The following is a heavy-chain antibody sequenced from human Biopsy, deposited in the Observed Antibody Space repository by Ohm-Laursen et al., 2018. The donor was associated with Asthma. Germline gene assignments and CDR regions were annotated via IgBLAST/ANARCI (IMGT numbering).Heavy chain of an antibody. Sequence: SVKVSCKSLGGTFNTYVIGRVRQAPGQGLEWMGGINSVFGTTTYPQKFQDRVTITADDSTSTVYMELSSLRSEGTAVYYCARKAGSCISRTCYSLDFWGQGTLVTVSS. D-gene: IGHD2-15*01. V-gene: IGHV1-69*13. J-gene: IGHJ4*02. CDR3: ARKAGSCISRTCYSLDF. CDR2: INSVFGTT. CDR1: GGTFNTYV.